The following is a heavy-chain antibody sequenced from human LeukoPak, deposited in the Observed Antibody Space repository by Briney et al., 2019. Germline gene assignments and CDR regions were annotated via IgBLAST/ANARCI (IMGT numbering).Heavy chain of an antibody. Sequence: GGSLRLSCAVSGITLTNYGMSWVRQAPGKGLEWVAGISDSGGRTIYADSVKGRFTISRDNPKNTLYLQMNSLRAEDTAVYFCAKRGVVIRVILVGFHKEAYYFDSWGQGALVTVSS. CDR2: ISDSGGRT. CDR1: GITLTNYG. CDR3: AKRGVVIRVILVGFHKEAYYFDS. D-gene: IGHD3-10*01. J-gene: IGHJ4*02. V-gene: IGHV3-23*01.